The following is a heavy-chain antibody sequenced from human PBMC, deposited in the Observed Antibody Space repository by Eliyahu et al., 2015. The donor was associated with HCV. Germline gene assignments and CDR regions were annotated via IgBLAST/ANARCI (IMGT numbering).Heavy chain of an antibody. V-gene: IGHV4-59*01. J-gene: IGHJ5*02. CDR3: ASGGGGIAVAGTGGWFDP. CDR1: GGXXXTYY. D-gene: IGHD6-19*01. CDR2: IHYSGST. Sequence: QVQLQESGPGLVKPSETLSLTCXVSGGXXXTYYWRWIRQPPGKGLEWIGYIHYSGSTHYNPSLKSRVSISVDTSKNQFSLKLNSVTAADTAVYYCASGGGGIAVAGTGGWFDPWGQGTLVTVSS.